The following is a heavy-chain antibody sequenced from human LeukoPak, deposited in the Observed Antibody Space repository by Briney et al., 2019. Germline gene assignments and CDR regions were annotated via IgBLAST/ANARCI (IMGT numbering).Heavy chain of an antibody. V-gene: IGHV3-21*01. CDR1: GFTFSSYS. CDR3: ARDRIAVAGGFDY. CDR2: ISSSSSSYI. J-gene: IGHJ4*02. Sequence: GGSLRLSCAASGFTFSSYSMNWVRQAPGKGLEWVSSISSSSSSYIYYADSVKGRFTISRDNAKNSLYLQMNSLRAEDTAVYYCARDRIAVAGGFDYWGQGTLVTVSS. D-gene: IGHD6-19*01.